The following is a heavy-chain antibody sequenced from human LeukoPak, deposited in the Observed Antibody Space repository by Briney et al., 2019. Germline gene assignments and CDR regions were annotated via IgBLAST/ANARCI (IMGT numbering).Heavy chain of an antibody. J-gene: IGHJ6*03. CDR3: ARRRGGYSYGYNYYYMDV. D-gene: IGHD5-18*01. CDR1: GGSFGSYY. Sequence: SETLSLTCAVYGGSFGSYYWSWIRQPPGKGLEWIGEINHSGSTNYNPSLKSRVTISVDTSKNQFSLKLSSVTAADTAVYYCARRRGGYSYGYNYYYMDVWGKGTTVTISS. V-gene: IGHV4-34*01. CDR2: INHSGST.